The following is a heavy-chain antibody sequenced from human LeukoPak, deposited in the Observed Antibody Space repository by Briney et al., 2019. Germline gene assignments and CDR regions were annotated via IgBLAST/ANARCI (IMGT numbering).Heavy chain of an antibody. V-gene: IGHV3-9*03. CDR1: GFTFDDYA. D-gene: IGHD4-23*01. CDR3: AKDRQTTAVVTLGSVFDI. J-gene: IGHJ3*02. Sequence: GGSLRLSCAASGFTFDDYAMHWVRQAPGKGLEWVSGISWNSGNIGYADSVKGRFTISRENAKNSLYLQMNSLGVEDMALYYCAKDRQTTAVVTLGSVFDIWGQGTMVTVSS. CDR2: ISWNSGNI.